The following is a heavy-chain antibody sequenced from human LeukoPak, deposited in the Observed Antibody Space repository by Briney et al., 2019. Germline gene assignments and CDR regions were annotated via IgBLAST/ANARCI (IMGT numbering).Heavy chain of an antibody. V-gene: IGHV3-48*03. CDR3: ARGSIPPDY. CDR1: GFTFSSYE. D-gene: IGHD2-21*01. Sequence: PGGSLRLSCVASGFTFSSYEFNWVRQAPGKGLDWVAFISSSGTTIYSIDSVRGRFILSRDTSKNSLYLQMNSLRAEGTALYYCARGSIPPDYWGQGTLVTVSS. CDR2: ISSSGTTI. J-gene: IGHJ4*02.